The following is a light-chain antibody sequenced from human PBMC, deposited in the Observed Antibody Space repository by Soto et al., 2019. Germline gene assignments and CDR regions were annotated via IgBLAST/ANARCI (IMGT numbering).Light chain of an antibody. J-gene: IGLJ1*01. V-gene: IGLV2-14*03. CDR1: TSDVGDYNY. Sequence: QSALTQPASVSGSPGQSITIPCTGATSDVGDYNYVSWYQQHPGKVPKLIIYDVSNRPSGVSNRFSGSKSGNTASLTISGLRAEDEADYYCFSYTSSRTYVFGTGTKVTVL. CDR3: FSYTSSRTYV. CDR2: DVS.